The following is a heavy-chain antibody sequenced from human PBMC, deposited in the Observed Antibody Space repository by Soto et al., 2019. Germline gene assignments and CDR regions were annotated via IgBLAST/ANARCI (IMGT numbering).Heavy chain of an antibody. V-gene: IGHV4-39*01. CDR1: GDSISSSDYY. Sequence: QLQLQESGPGLVKPSETLSLTCTVSGDSISSSDYYWGWIRQPPGKGLEWIGNIYYSVSTSYHPSLKSRVTISVDTSTNPVSLKLNFVNAVVTAVYVCVSAFPCVGFDYWGQGTLVTVSS. J-gene: IGHJ4*02. CDR3: VSAFPCVGFDY. D-gene: IGHD3-16*01. CDR2: IYYSVST.